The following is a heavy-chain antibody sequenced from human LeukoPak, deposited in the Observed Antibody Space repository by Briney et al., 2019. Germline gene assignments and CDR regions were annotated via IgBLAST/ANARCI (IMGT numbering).Heavy chain of an antibody. CDR3: ARDTSTTYYDFWSGYQAGGFDY. CDR1: GGSISSYY. CDR2: IYTSGST. D-gene: IGHD3-3*01. V-gene: IGHV4-4*07. Sequence: SETLSLTXTVSGGSISSYYWSWIRQPAGKGLEWIGRIYTSGSTNYNPSLKSRVTMSVDTSKNQFSLKLSSVTAADTAVYYCARDTSTTYYDFWSGYQAGGFDYWGQGTLVTVSS. J-gene: IGHJ4*02.